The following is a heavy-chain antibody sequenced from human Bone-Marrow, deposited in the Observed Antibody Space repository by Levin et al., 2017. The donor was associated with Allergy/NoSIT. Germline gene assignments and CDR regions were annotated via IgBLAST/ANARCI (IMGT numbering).Heavy chain of an antibody. J-gene: IGHJ4*02. V-gene: IGHV3-23*01. Sequence: HPGGSLRLSCAASGFTFSVYAMSWVRQAPGKGLEWVSAISDSGSATYYIDSVQDRFTISRDNSKNTLYLEMDSLRAEDTAVYYWAKEHSSFFDYWGQGTLVTVSS. CDR2: ISDSGSAT. CDR1: GFTFSVYA. D-gene: IGHD6-13*01. CDR3: AKEHSSFFDY.